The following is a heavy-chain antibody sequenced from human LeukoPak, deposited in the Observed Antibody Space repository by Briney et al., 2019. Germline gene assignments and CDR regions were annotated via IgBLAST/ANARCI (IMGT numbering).Heavy chain of an antibody. J-gene: IGHJ4*02. D-gene: IGHD5-24*01. CDR2: IIPIFGTA. Sequence: GASVKVSCKATGGTFSSYAISWVRQAPGQGLEWMGGIIPIFGTANYAQKFQGRVTITADESTSTAYMELSSLRSEDTAVYYCARDLELQLFRYWGQGTLVTVSS. CDR1: GGTFSSYA. CDR3: ARDLELQLFRY. V-gene: IGHV1-69*13.